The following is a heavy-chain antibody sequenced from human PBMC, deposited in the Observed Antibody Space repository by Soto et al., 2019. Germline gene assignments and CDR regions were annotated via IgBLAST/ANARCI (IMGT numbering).Heavy chain of an antibody. CDR3: AKIRGGVYTT. CDR2: INPLLGST. CDR1: GGIFNSYG. D-gene: IGHD3-10*01. Sequence: QVHLVQSGAEVKKPGSSVKVSCNPSGGIFNSYGISWVRQGPGQGLQWMGGINPLLGSTNYAEKFQCRLTITADDSRRTVYMELNNLRPEDTATYFCAKIRGGVYTTWGQGALVTVSS. V-gene: IGHV1-69*11. J-gene: IGHJ5*02.